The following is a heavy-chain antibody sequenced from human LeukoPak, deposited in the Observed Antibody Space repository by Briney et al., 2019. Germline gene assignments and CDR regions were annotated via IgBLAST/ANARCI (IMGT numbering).Heavy chain of an antibody. D-gene: IGHD3-22*01. J-gene: IGHJ6*03. CDR3: ASRYYDSSGYYHGYMDV. V-gene: IGHV7-4-1*02. Sequence: ASVKVSCKASGYTFTSYAMNWVRQAPGQGLEWMGWINTNTGNPTYAQGFTGRFVFSLDTSVSTAYLQISSLKAEDTAVYYCASRYYDSSGYYHGYMDVWGKGTTVTVSS. CDR1: GYTFTSYA. CDR2: INTNTGNP.